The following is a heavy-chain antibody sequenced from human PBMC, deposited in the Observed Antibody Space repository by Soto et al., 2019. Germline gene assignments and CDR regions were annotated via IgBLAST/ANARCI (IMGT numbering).Heavy chain of an antibody. J-gene: IGHJ5*02. V-gene: IGHV3-23*01. CDR3: AKGGLPTATPWLDP. CDR1: AFNFNTYA. D-gene: IGHD2-15*01. Sequence: EVRLSESGGGLVQPGGSLRLSCAASAFNFNTYAMSWVRQAPGKGLEWVSAISAVGSTYYADSVKGRFTISRDTSKNTLYLQMNSLRAEDTAAYYCAKGGLPTATPWLDPWGPGTLVTVPS. CDR2: ISAVGST.